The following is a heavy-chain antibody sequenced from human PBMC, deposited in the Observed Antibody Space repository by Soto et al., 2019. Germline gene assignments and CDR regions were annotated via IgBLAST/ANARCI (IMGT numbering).Heavy chain of an antibody. CDR2: INSDGSST. J-gene: IGHJ6*02. CDR3: VRGAYFELWSMDV. Sequence: EVQLVESGGGLVQPGGSLRLSCAASGFTFSRYWMHWVRQAPGKGLVWVSRINSDGSSTRYADSVKGRFTISSDNAKNTLYLQLNRLRAGDRAVYYCVRGAYFELWSMDVWGQGTTVTVSS. V-gene: IGHV3-74*01. D-gene: IGHD3-9*01. CDR1: GFTFSRYW.